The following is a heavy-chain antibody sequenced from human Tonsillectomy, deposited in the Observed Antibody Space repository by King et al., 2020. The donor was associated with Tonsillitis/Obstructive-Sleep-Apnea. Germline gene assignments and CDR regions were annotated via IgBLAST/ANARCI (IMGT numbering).Heavy chain of an antibody. CDR3: ARDRYIVVIPAAVDAFDV. J-gene: IGHJ3*01. CDR2: ISTSGSIK. V-gene: IGHV3-48*03. D-gene: IGHD2-2*01. CDR1: GFTFSSYE. Sequence: VQLVESGGGLVQPGGSLRLSCAASGFTFSSYELTWVRQAPGKGREWISFISTSGSIKYYADSVKGRFTISRDNAKNSLYLQMNSLRADDTAVYYCARDRYIVVIPAAVDAFDVWGQGTLVTVSS.